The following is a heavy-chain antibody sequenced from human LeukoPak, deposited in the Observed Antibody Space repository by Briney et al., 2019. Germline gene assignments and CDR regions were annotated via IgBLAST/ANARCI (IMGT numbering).Heavy chain of an antibody. Sequence: GGSLRLSCAASGFTFSSYGMHWVRQAPGKGLEWVAVISYDGSNKYYADSVKGRFTISRDNSKNTLYLQMNSLRAEDTAVYYCAKDLGYCSSTSCYVHWGQGTLVTVSS. CDR2: ISYDGSNK. D-gene: IGHD2-2*01. V-gene: IGHV3-30*18. CDR1: GFTFSSYG. CDR3: AKDLGYCSSTSCYVH. J-gene: IGHJ4*02.